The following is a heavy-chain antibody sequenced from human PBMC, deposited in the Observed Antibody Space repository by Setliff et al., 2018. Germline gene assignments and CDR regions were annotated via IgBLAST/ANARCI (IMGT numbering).Heavy chain of an antibody. CDR1: GYTFTSYY. Sequence: GASVKVSCKASGYTFTSYYVHWVRQAPGQGLEWMGIIDPSGGSSTYAQKFQGRVTMTRDTSTSTVYMDMSSLRSEDTAVYYCARDVFPYHYEGAFDIWGQGTMVTVSS. CDR2: IDPSGGSS. J-gene: IGHJ3*02. D-gene: IGHD3-22*01. V-gene: IGHV1-46*03. CDR3: ARDVFPYHYEGAFDI.